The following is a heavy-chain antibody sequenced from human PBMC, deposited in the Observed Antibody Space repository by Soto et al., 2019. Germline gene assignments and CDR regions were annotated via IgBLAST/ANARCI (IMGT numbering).Heavy chain of an antibody. V-gene: IGHV3-33*01. D-gene: IGHD2-15*01. J-gene: IGHJ4*02. Sequence: QVQLVESGGGVVQPGRSLRLSCAASGFTFSSYGMHWVRHAPGKGLEWVAVIWDDGSNKYYADSVKGRFTISRDNSKNTLNLQMNSLRAEDTAVYYYARDGYCSGGSCYSVPVFDYWGQGTLVTLSS. CDR3: ARDGYCSGGSCYSVPVFDY. CDR1: GFTFSSYG. CDR2: IWDDGSNK.